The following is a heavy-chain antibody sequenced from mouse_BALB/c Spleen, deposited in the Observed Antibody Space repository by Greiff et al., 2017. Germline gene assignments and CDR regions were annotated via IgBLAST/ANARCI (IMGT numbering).Heavy chain of an antibody. V-gene: IGHV5-6-5*01. Sequence: EVQGVESGGGLVKPGGSLKLSCAASGFTFSSYAMSWVRQTPEKRLEWVASISSGGSTYYPDSVMGRFTISRDNARNILYLQMSSLRSEDTAMYYCARGDGSTAYWYFDVWGAGTTVTVSS. CDR1: GFTFSSYA. J-gene: IGHJ1*01. CDR3: ARGDGSTAYWYFDV. CDR2: ISSGGST. D-gene: IGHD1-1*01.